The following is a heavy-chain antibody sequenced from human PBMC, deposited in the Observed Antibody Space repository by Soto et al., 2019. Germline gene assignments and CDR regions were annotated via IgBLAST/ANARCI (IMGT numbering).Heavy chain of an antibody. CDR1: GGSISSGGYY. V-gene: IGHV4-31*03. J-gene: IGHJ4*02. CDR2: IYYSGST. CDR3: ARVWRSAGSFDY. Sequence: PSETRSLTCTVSGGSISSGGYYWSWIRQHPGKGLEWIGYIYYSGSTYYNPSLKSRVTISVDTSKNQFSLKLSSVTAADTAVYYCARVWRSAGSFDYWGQGTLVTVSS. D-gene: IGHD3-10*01.